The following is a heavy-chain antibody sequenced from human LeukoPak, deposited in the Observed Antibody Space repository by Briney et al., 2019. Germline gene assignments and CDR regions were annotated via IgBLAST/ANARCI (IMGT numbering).Heavy chain of an antibody. CDR3: GYGKTWYFDY. CDR2: IKQGGREK. D-gene: IGHD3-16*01. J-gene: IGHJ4*02. V-gene: IGHV3-7*01. CDR1: GFTFNNYW. Sequence: PGGSLRLSCAASGFTFNNYWMNWVRQAPGKGLEWVASIKQGGREKYYVDSVKGRFTISRDNAKNSLYLQMNSLGVEDTALYYCGYGKTWYFDYWGQGTLVTVSS.